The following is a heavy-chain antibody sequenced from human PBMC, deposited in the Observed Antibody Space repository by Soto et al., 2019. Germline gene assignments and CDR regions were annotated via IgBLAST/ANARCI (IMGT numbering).Heavy chain of an antibody. Sequence: SETLSLTCAVYGGSFSGYYWSWIRQPPGKGLEWIGAINHSGSTNYNPSLKSRVTITVDTTKHQFSLKLSFVTAADTAVDYCARELRGRYSSSWYYYGMDVWGQGTTVTVSS. D-gene: IGHD6-13*01. J-gene: IGHJ6*02. CDR2: INHSGST. CDR3: ARELRGRYSSSWYYYGMDV. CDR1: GGSFSGYY. V-gene: IGHV4-34*01.